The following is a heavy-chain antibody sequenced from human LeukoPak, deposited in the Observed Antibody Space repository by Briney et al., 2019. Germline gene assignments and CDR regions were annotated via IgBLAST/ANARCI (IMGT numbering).Heavy chain of an antibody. CDR1: GGSISSGCYC. V-gene: IGHV4-31*03. D-gene: IGHD4-17*01. J-gene: IGHJ3*02. Sequence: SQTLSLTCTVSGGSISSGCYCWSWIRQHPGKGLEWNGYIYYSGSTYYNTYLKSRVTISVDTAKNQFSLKLSSVTAADTAVYYCARGSRTVAHIRGAFDIWGQGTMVTVSS. CDR2: IYYSGST. CDR3: ARGSRTVAHIRGAFDI.